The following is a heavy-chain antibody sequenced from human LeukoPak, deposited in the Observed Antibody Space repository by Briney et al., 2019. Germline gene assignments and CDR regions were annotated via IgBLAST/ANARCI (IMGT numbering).Heavy chain of an antibody. CDR3: ARRAYDFWSGYTDFDY. CDR2: INPSGGST. D-gene: IGHD3-3*01. J-gene: IGHJ4*02. Sequence: ASVKVSCKASGYTFTSYYMHWVRQAPGQGLEWMGIINPSGGSTSYAQKFQGRVTMTRDTSTSTVYMELSSLRSEDTAAYYCARRAYDFWSGYTDFDYWGQGTLVTVSS. CDR1: GYTFTSYY. V-gene: IGHV1-46*01.